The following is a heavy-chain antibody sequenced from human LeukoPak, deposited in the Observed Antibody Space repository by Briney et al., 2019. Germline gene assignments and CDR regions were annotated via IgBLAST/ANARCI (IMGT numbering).Heavy chain of an antibody. CDR1: GFTFSDYY. CDR3: AMGLWFGEYLFDY. Sequence: PGGSLRLSCAASGFTFSDYYMSWVRQAPGKGLEWVSAISGSGGSTYYADSVKGRFTISRDNSKNTLYLQMNSLRAEDTAVYYCAMGLWFGEYLFDYWGQGTLVTVSS. J-gene: IGHJ4*02. CDR2: ISGSGGST. V-gene: IGHV3-23*01. D-gene: IGHD3-10*01.